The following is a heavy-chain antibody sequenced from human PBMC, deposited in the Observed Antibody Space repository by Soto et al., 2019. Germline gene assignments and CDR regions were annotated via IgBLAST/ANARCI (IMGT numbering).Heavy chain of an antibody. CDR2: IYHSGST. Sequence: TLSLTCAVSGGSISSSNWWSWVRQPPGKGLEWIGEIYHSGSTNYNPSLKSRVTISVDKSKNQFSLKLSSVTAADTAVYYCASVEMATSTAFDIWGQGTMVTVSS. J-gene: IGHJ3*02. CDR3: ASVEMATSTAFDI. CDR1: GGSISSSNW. V-gene: IGHV4-4*02. D-gene: IGHD5-12*01.